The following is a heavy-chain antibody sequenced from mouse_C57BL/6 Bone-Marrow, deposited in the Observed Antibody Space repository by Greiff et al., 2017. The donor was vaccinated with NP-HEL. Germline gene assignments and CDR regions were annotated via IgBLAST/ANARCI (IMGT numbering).Heavy chain of an antibody. Sequence: LEESGAELVRPGTSVKMSCKASGYTFTNYWIGWAKQRPGHGLEWIGDIYPGGGYTNYNEKFKGKATLTADKSSSTAYMQFSSLTSEDSAIYYCARSGWPYFDYWGQGTTLTVSS. J-gene: IGHJ2*01. CDR2: IYPGGGYT. D-gene: IGHD2-3*01. CDR3: ARSGWPYFDY. V-gene: IGHV1-63*01. CDR1: GYTFTNYW.